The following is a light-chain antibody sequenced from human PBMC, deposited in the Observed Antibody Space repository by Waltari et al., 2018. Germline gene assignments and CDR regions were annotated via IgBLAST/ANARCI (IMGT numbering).Light chain of an antibody. CDR1: SSDVGGYDF. J-gene: IGLJ1*01. CDR2: DVS. CDR3: NSYTSSNTRV. V-gene: IGLV2-14*03. Sequence: QSALTQPASVSGSPGQSITISCTGSSSDVGGYDFVSWYQQHPGKVPKLIIYDVSHRPSGVSTRFSGSKSGNTASLTISGFQSEDEADYYCNSYTSSNTRVFGTGTRVTVL.